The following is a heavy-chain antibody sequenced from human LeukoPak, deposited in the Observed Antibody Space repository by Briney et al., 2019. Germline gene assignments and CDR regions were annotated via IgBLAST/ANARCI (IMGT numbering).Heavy chain of an antibody. J-gene: IGHJ4*02. CDR2: IYYSGST. CDR1: GGSISSSSYY. V-gene: IGHV4-39*01. CDR3: VTMVRGVRSPLLYYFDY. Sequence: SETLSLTCTVSGGSISSSSYYWGWIRQPPGKGLEWIGSIYYSGSTYYNPSLKSRVTISVDTSKNQFSLKLSSVTAADTAVYYCVTMVRGVRSPLLYYFDYWGQGTLVTVSS. D-gene: IGHD3-10*01.